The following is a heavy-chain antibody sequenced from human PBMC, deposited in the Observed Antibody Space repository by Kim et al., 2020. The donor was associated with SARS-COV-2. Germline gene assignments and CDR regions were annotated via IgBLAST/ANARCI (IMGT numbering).Heavy chain of an antibody. CDR1: GFTFSSYW. J-gene: IGHJ4*02. V-gene: IGHV3-74*01. D-gene: IGHD6-19*01. CDR2: INRDGSTT. CDR3: TRGAFGSTWLNFDF. Sequence: GGSLRLSCAASGFTFSSYWMHWVRQGPGKGLVWVSRINRDGSTTGYADSVRGRFTVSRDNAENTLYLQMNSLRAEDTAVYYCTRGAFGSTWLNFDFWGQGALVTVSS.